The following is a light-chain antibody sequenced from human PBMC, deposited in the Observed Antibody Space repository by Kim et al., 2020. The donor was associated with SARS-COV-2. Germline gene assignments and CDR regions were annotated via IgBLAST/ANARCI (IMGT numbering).Light chain of an antibody. Sequence: DIQMTQSPSTLSASVGDRVTITYRASQNIRAWLAWYQQKPGKAPKLLIYDGSILESGVPSRFSGSGSGTDFTLTINSLQPDDFATYYCQQYESYSTFGQGTKVDIK. CDR2: DGS. CDR1: QNIRAW. J-gene: IGKJ1*01. V-gene: IGKV1-5*01. CDR3: QQYESYST.